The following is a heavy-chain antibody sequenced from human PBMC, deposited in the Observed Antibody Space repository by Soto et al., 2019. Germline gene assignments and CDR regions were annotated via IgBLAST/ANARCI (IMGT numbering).Heavy chain of an antibody. V-gene: IGHV1-8*01. CDR3: ARERTRGFDP. Sequence: QVHLVQSGAEVRKPGASVKVSCKASGYTFTSYDINWVRQATGQGLEWMGWMNPNSGNTAYAQKFQDRVTMTRNTSKSTAHMELSSLRSEATAVYYCARERTRGFDPWGQGTLVTVSS. J-gene: IGHJ5*02. CDR2: MNPNSGNT. CDR1: GYTFTSYD.